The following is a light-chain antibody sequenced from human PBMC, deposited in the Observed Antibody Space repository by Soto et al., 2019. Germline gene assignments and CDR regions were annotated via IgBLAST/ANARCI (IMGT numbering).Light chain of an antibody. V-gene: IGLV1-40*01. Sequence: QSVLTQPPSVSGAPGQRVTISCTGSSSNIGAGYDVHWYQQLPGTAPKLLIYGNSNRPSGVPDRFSGSKSGTSASLAITGLQAEDEADYYCQSYDSSLSEVFGTGTKLTVL. CDR3: QSYDSSLSEV. J-gene: IGLJ1*01. CDR1: SSNIGAGYD. CDR2: GNS.